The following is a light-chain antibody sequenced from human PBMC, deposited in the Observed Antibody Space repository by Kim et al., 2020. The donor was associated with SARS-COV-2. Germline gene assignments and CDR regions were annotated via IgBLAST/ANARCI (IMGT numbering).Light chain of an antibody. CDR2: RNN. V-gene: IGLV1-47*01. CDR1: SSNIGGNY. CDR3: AAWDDSLHVV. J-gene: IGLJ2*01. Sequence: TIPCSGSSSNIGGNYVYWYQQLPGTAPKLLIYRNNQRPSGVPDRFSGSKSGTSASLAISGLRSEDEADYYCAAWDDSLHVVFGGGTQLTVL.